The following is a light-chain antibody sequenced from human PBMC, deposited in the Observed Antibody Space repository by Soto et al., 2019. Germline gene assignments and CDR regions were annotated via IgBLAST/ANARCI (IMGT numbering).Light chain of an antibody. CDR1: SSDVGAYNY. CDR2: EVS. V-gene: IGLV2-14*01. J-gene: IGLJ1*01. Sequence: QSVLTQPASVSGSPGQSITISCTGTSSDVGAYNYVSWFQQHPDKAPNLMIYEVSNRPSGVSNRFSGSKSGNAASLTISGLQAEDEAYYFCFSFTTSNTHVFGTGTKLTVL. CDR3: FSFTTSNTHV.